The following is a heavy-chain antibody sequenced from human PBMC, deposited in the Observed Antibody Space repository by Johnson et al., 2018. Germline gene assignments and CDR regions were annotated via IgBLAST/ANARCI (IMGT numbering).Heavy chain of an antibody. CDR3: ARGGSYYPHDAFHI. D-gene: IGHD1-26*01. Sequence: QLVESGGDLVQPGGSLRLSCAASGVTFSNYAMTWVRQAPGKGLEWVSALSGSGGSPYYSDSVKGRFPISRDNSKNPLFLQMDSLRAEDTAGYYCARGGSYYPHDAFHIWGQGTMVTVSS. J-gene: IGHJ3*02. CDR2: LSGSGGSP. V-gene: IGHV3-23*04. CDR1: GVTFSNYA.